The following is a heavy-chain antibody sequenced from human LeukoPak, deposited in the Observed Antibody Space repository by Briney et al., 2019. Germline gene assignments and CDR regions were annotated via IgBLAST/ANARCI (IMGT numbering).Heavy chain of an antibody. CDR2: INHSGST. V-gene: IGHV4-34*01. D-gene: IGHD2-2*01. Sequence: SETLFLTCAVYGGSFSGYYWSWIRQPPGKGLEWIGEINHSGSTNYNPSLKSRVTISVDTSKNQLSLKLSSVTAADTAVYYCARLPISSYCSCTSCYIDVWGKGTTVTVSS. CDR3: ARLPISSYCSCTSCYIDV. J-gene: IGHJ6*04. CDR1: GGSFSGYY.